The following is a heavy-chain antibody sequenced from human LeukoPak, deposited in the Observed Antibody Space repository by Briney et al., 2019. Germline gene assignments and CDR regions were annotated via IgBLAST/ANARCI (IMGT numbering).Heavy chain of an antibody. CDR3: ARGTRACSSTSCYISYYGMDV. J-gene: IGHJ6*02. D-gene: IGHD2-2*02. Sequence: PSETLSLTCAVYGGSFSGYYWSWIRQPPGKGLGWIGEINHSGSTNYNPSLKSRVTISVDTSKNQFSLKLSSVTAADTAVYYCARGTRACSSTSCYISYYGMDVWGQGTTVTVSS. CDR2: INHSGST. CDR1: GGSFSGYY. V-gene: IGHV4-34*01.